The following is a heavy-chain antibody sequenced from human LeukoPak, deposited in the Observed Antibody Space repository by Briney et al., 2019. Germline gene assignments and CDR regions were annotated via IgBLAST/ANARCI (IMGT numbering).Heavy chain of an antibody. Sequence: SETLSLTCTVSGGSISSYYWSWIRQPPGKGLEWIGYIHYSGSTNYNPSLKSRVTISVDTSKNQFSLKLSSVTAADTAVYYCARGGHGAADQWGQGTLVTVSS. CDR3: ARGGHGAADQ. J-gene: IGHJ5*02. D-gene: IGHD1-26*01. CDR1: GGSISSYY. V-gene: IGHV4-59*01. CDR2: IHYSGST.